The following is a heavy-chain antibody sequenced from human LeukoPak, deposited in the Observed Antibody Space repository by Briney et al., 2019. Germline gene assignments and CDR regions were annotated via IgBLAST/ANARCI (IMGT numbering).Heavy chain of an antibody. V-gene: IGHV3-15*01. CDR1: GFTFSNAW. CDR2: IKSKTDGGTT. J-gene: IGHJ4*02. Sequence: GGSLRLSCAASGFTFSNAWMSWVRQAPGKGLEWVGRIKSKTDGGTTDYAAPVKGRFTISRDDSKNTLFLQMNSLKTEDTAVYYCITFSMIVVVITTWGQGTLVTVSS. CDR3: ITFSMIVVVITT. D-gene: IGHD3-22*01.